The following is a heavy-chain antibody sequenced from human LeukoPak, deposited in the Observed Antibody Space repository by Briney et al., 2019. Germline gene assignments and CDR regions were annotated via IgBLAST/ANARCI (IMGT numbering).Heavy chain of an antibody. J-gene: IGHJ4*02. V-gene: IGHV3-23*01. CDR3: AKDSYSVCCPDY. CDR1: GFTFSSYA. CDR2: ISGSGGST. Sequence: GGSLRLSCAASGFTFSSYAMSWVRQAPGKGLEWVSAISGSGGSTYYADSVKGRFTISRDNSKNTLCLQMNSLRAEDTAVYYCAKDSYSVCCPDYWGQGTLVTVSS. D-gene: IGHD3-16*01.